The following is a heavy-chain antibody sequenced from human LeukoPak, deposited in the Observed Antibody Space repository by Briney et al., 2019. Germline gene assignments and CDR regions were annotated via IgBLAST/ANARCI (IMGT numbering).Heavy chain of an antibody. CDR1: GGSISTYY. D-gene: IGHD4-17*01. Sequence: SETLSLTCSVSGGSISTYYWTWIRQPPGKGLEWIGYIFYSGSTSYNPSLKSRVTISVDTSKNQFSLKLSSVTAADTAVYYCARGETTVTTSTFDYWGQGTPVTVSS. V-gene: IGHV4-59*01. CDR2: IFYSGST. CDR3: ARGETTVTTSTFDY. J-gene: IGHJ4*02.